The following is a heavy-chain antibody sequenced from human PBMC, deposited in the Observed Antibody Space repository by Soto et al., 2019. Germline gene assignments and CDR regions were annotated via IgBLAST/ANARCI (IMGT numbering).Heavy chain of an antibody. CDR2: VYYTGST. D-gene: IGHD2-2*01. J-gene: IGHJ3*02. Sequence: SETLSLTCTVSGGSISSYHWSRIRQPPGEALEWIGYVYYTGSTNYNPFFKSRVTISLDTSKNQFSLRLSSVTAADTAVYYCAAYCTTTSCFRGFDIWGQGTTVTVSS. CDR1: GGSISSYH. CDR3: AAYCTTTSCFRGFDI. V-gene: IGHV4-59*08.